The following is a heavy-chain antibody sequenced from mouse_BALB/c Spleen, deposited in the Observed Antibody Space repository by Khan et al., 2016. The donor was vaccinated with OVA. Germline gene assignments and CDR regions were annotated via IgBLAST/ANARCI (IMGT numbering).Heavy chain of an antibody. CDR1: GYTFTGYW. CDR3: ARGGITTGYFDY. D-gene: IGHD1-1*01. V-gene: IGHV1-87*01. J-gene: IGHJ2*01. Sequence: QVQLKQSGTELARPGASVNLSCKASGYTFTGYWMQWVKQRPGQGLEWIGAIYPGDGNTRYTQKFKGKATLTADKSSRTAYMQLSSLASEYSAVYYCARGGITTGYFDYWGQGTTLTVSS. CDR2: IYPGDGNT.